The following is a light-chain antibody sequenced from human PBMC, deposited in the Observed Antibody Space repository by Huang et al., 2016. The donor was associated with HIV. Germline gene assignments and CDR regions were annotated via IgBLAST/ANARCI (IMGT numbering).Light chain of an antibody. J-gene: IGKJ4*01. V-gene: IGKV2-30*02. CDR3: MQGTHWPLT. Sequence: DVVMTQSPLSLPVILGQPTSISCSSSQSLVHSDDNTYVSWFQQSPGQSPRRLIYKLSNRDSGVPDRFSDSGSGTDFTLKITSVEAEDVGVYYCMQGTHWPLTFGGGTKVEIK. CDR1: QSLVHSDDNTY. CDR2: KLS.